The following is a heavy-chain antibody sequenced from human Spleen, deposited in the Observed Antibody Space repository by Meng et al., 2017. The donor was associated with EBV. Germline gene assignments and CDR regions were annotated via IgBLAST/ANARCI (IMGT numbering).Heavy chain of an antibody. CDR1: GGSIYAYY. Sequence: QVPLHQSGPGLVKPSEPLSLTCSVSGGSIYAYYWNWIRQPPGKALEWIGYAYYTGRTNYNPSLKSRVTISLDTAKNEFSLDLSSVTAADTAVYYCARNGYDLYFDSWGQGSLVTVSS. D-gene: IGHD5-12*01. CDR2: AYYTGRT. V-gene: IGHV4-59*01. CDR3: ARNGYDLYFDS. J-gene: IGHJ4*02.